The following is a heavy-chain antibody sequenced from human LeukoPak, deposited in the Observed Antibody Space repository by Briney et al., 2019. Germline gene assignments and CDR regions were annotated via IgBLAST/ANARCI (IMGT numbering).Heavy chain of an antibody. CDR1: GFTFDDYA. CDR3: AKGIGYSSSWYYFDY. V-gene: IGHV3-9*01. Sequence: GRSLRLSCAASGFTFDDYAMHWVRQAPGKGLEWVSGISWNSGSIGYADSVKGRFTISRDNAKNSLYLQMNSLRAEDTALYYCAKGIGYSSSWYYFDYWGQGTLVTVSS. CDR2: ISWNSGSI. J-gene: IGHJ4*02. D-gene: IGHD6-13*01.